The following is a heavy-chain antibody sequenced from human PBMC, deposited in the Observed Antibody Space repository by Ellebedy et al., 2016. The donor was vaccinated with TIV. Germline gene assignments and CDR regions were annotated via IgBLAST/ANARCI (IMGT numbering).Heavy chain of an antibody. V-gene: IGHV5-51*01. CDR1: GYSFTSYC. J-gene: IGHJ4*02. CDR2: IYPGDSDT. CDR3: ARKPPGIGAADHDF. Sequence: GESLKISCKGSGYSFTSYCVGWVRQLPGKGLEWMGIIYPGDSDTRYSPSFQGQVTISADKSISTAYLQWSSLKASDTAMYYCARKPPGIGAADHDFWGQGTLVTVSS. D-gene: IGHD6-13*01.